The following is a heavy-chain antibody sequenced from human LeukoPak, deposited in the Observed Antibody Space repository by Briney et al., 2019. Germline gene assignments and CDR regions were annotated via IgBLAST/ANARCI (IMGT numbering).Heavy chain of an antibody. V-gene: IGHV4-59*01. CDR1: SGSINSYY. J-gene: IGHJ3*02. CDR3: AREGAVGVITLDDAFDI. D-gene: IGHD3-16*02. Sequence: SETLSLTCTVSSGSINSYYWNWIRQPPGKGLEWIGRIYSSGSTNYSPSLKSRVTISVDTSKNQFSLKLSSVTAADTAVYYCAREGAVGVITLDDAFDIWGQGTMVTVSP. CDR2: IYSSGST.